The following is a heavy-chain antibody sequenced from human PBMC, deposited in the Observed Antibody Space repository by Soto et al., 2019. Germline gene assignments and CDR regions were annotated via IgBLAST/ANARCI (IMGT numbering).Heavy chain of an antibody. V-gene: IGHV3-33*01. D-gene: IGHD4-17*01. CDR3: VRGGAAVTTLIDY. Sequence: QVQLVESGGGVVQPGRSLRLSCAASGFTFSSYGMHWVRQAPGKGLEWVAVIWYDGSNKYYADSVKGRFTISRDNSKNTLYLQMNSLRAEDTAVYYCVRGGAAVTTLIDYWGQGTLVTVSS. CDR2: IWYDGSNK. CDR1: GFTFSSYG. J-gene: IGHJ4*02.